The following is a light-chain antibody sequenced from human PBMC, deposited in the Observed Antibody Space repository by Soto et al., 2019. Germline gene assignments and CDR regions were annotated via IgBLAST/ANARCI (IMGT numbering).Light chain of an antibody. V-gene: IGKV3-15*01. J-gene: IGKJ1*01. CDR3: QQYNNWLWT. CDR2: GAS. Sequence: EFVLPQSPATLSVSPGERATLSCRASQSVSSNLAWYQQKPGQAPRLLIYGASTRATGIPARFSGSGSGTEFTLTISSLQSEDFAVYYCQQYNNWLWTFGQGTKVDIK. CDR1: QSVSSN.